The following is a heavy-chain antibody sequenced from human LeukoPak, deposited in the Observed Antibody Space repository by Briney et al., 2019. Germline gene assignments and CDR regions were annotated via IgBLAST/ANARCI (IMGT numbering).Heavy chain of an antibody. CDR2: ISWNSGSI. Sequence: GGSLRLSCAASGFTFDDYAMHWVRQAPGKGLEWVSGISWNSGSIDYADSVNRLFTISRDTANNSLYLQMNSLRAEDTALYYCVRAVAGPFDYWGQGTLVTVSS. V-gene: IGHV3-9*01. CDR3: VRAVAGPFDY. D-gene: IGHD6-19*01. CDR1: GFTFDDYA. J-gene: IGHJ4*02.